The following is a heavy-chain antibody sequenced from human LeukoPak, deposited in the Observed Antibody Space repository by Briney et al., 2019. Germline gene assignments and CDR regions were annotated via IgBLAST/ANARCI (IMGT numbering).Heavy chain of an antibody. Sequence: GASVKVSCNASGYTFTSYGISWVRQAPGQGLEWMGWISAYNGNTNYAQKLQGRVTMTTDTSTSTAYMELRSLRSDDTAVYYCARRPVLEWLSRPVDYWGQGTLLTVSS. CDR1: GYTFTSYG. V-gene: IGHV1-18*01. J-gene: IGHJ4*02. CDR2: ISAYNGNT. D-gene: IGHD3-3*01. CDR3: ARRPVLEWLSRPVDY.